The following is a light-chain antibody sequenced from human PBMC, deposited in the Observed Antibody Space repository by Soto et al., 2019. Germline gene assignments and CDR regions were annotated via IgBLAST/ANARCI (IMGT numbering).Light chain of an antibody. CDR1: SSNIGSNT. Sequence: QSVLTQPPSASGTPGQRVTISCSGSSSNIGSNTVNWYQQLPGTAPKLLIYSNNQRPSGVPDRFSGSKSGTSASLAISGLQSEDEADYSCAAWDDSLNGFWVFGGGTKLTVL. CDR2: SNN. V-gene: IGLV1-44*01. J-gene: IGLJ3*02. CDR3: AAWDDSLNGFWV.